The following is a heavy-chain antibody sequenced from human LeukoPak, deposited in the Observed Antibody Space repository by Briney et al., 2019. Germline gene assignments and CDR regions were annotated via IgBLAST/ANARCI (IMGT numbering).Heavy chain of an antibody. J-gene: IGHJ4*02. V-gene: IGHV1-46*01. D-gene: IGHD6-13*01. Sequence: GASVKVSCKASGYTFTSYYMHWVRQAPGQGLEWVGIINPSSGSTNYAQKFQGRVTMTRDTSTSTVYMEVSSLRSEDTAVYYCATYSSSWYANYYFEYWGQGTLVTVSS. CDR1: GYTFTSYY. CDR2: INPSSGST. CDR3: ATYSSSWYANYYFEY.